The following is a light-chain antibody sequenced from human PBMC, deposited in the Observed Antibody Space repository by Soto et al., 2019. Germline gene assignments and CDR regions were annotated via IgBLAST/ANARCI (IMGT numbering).Light chain of an antibody. CDR3: QQRSSWPPT. CDR2: DAS. CDR1: QSVSSY. J-gene: IGKJ4*01. Sequence: EMVLTQSPATLSLSPGERATLSCRASQSVSSYLVWYQQKPGQAPRLLIYDASNSATGIPARFSGSGSGTDFALAISGVGPEDFAGYYCQQRSSWPPTLGGGPEVQIK. V-gene: IGKV3-11*01.